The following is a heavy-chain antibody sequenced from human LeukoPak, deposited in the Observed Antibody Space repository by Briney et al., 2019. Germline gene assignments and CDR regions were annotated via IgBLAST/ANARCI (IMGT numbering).Heavy chain of an antibody. Sequence: GGSLRLSCAASGFTLSSDAMSWVRQAPGKGLEWVSGISGSAGNTYYADSVKGRFTISRDNSKNTLYLQMKSLRAEHTAVYYCAKGPRSTMIVAATSPTYFQHWGQGPLVTVSS. CDR3: AKGPRSTMIVAATSPTYFQH. CDR1: GFTLSSDA. D-gene: IGHD6-25*01. J-gene: IGHJ1*01. V-gene: IGHV3-23*01. CDR2: ISGSAGNT.